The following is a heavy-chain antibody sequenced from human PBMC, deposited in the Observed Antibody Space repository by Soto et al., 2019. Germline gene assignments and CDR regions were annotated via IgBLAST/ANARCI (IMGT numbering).Heavy chain of an antibody. J-gene: IGHJ3*02. V-gene: IGHV3-7*01. D-gene: IGHD2-2*01. CDR3: ARDTYLGYCSSTSCQYDAFDI. Sequence: PGGSLRLSCAASGFTFSSYWMSWVRQAPGKGLEWVANIKQDGSEKYYVDSVKGRFTISRDNAKNSLYLQMNSLIAEDTAVYYCARDTYLGYCSSTSCQYDAFDIWGQGTMVTVSS. CDR2: IKQDGSEK. CDR1: GFTFSSYW.